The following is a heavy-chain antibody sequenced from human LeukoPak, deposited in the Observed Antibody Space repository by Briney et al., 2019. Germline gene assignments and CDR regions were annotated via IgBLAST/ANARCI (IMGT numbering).Heavy chain of an antibody. CDR3: ARVRWGGLYYFDY. CDR1: GFTFSSYA. D-gene: IGHD3-16*01. J-gene: IGHJ4*02. CDR2: ISYDGSNK. V-gene: IGHV3-30*04. Sequence: GGSLRLSCAASGFTFSSYAMHWVRQAPGKGLEWVAVISYDGSNKYYADSVKGRFTISRDNAKNTLYLQMNSLRAEDTAVYYCARVRWGGLYYFDYWGQGTLVTVSS.